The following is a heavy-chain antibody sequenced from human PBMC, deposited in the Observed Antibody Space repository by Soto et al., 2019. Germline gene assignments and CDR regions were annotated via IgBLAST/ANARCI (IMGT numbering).Heavy chain of an antibody. J-gene: IGHJ3*02. CDR1: GYTLTELS. V-gene: IGHV1-24*01. Sequence: ASAKVSCKVSGYTLTELSMHWVRQAPGKGLEWMGGFDPEDGETIYAQKFQGRVTMTEDTSTDTAYMELSSLRSEDTAVYYCATNYGVNDAFDIWGQGTMVTVSS. CDR2: FDPEDGET. CDR3: ATNYGVNDAFDI. D-gene: IGHD3-16*01.